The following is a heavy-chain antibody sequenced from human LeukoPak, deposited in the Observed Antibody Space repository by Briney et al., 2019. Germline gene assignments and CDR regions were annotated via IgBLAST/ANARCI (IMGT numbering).Heavy chain of an antibody. D-gene: IGHD3-10*01. J-gene: IGHJ4*02. Sequence: NPSETLSLTCTVSGGSISSSSYYWGWIRQPPGKGLEWIGSIYYSGSTIYNPSLMSRVTISIDTSKNQFSLKLTSVTAADTAVYYCARGRGLGDYWGQGTLVTVSS. V-gene: IGHV4-61*05. CDR2: IYYSGST. CDR1: GGSISSSSYY. CDR3: ARGRGLGDY.